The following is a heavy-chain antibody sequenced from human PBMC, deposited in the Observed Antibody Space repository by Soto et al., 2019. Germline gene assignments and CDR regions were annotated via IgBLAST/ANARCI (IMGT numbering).Heavy chain of an antibody. V-gene: IGHV3-23*01. J-gene: IGHJ4*02. CDR3: AKARSVAHKRPLPDY. CDR2: ISGSGGST. CDR1: GFTFSSYA. D-gene: IGHD6-6*01. Sequence: PGGSLRLSCAASGFTFSSYAMSGVRQAPGKGLEWVSAISGSGGSTYYADSVKGRFTISRDNSKNTLYLQMNSLRAEDTAVYYCAKARSVAHKRPLPDYWGQGTLVTVPQ.